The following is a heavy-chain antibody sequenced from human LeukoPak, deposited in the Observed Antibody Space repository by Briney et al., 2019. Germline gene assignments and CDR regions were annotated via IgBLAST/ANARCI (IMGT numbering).Heavy chain of an antibody. CDR3: ARGPNSNWSGLAF. V-gene: IGHV3-74*01. Sequence: GGSLRLSCTASGFSFSGHWMHWARQLPGKGLVWVSRISPTGSTTSYADSVKGRFTVSRDNAKNTLYLQVNNLRAEDTAVYYCARGPNSNWSGLAFWGQGTLPTVSS. D-gene: IGHD6-6*01. J-gene: IGHJ4*02. CDR2: ISPTGSTT. CDR1: GFSFSGHW.